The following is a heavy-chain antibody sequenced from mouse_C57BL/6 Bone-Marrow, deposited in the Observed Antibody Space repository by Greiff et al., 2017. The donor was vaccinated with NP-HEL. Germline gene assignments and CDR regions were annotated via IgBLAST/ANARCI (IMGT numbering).Heavy chain of an antibody. D-gene: IGHD1-1*01. CDR1: GFTFSSYA. CDR3: ARLLRGAYYFDY. J-gene: IGHJ2*01. V-gene: IGHV5-4*01. Sequence: EVHLVESGGGLVKPGGSLKLSCAASGFTFSSYAMSWVRQTPEKRLAWVATISDGGSYTYYPDNVKGRFTLSRDNAKNNLYLQMSHLKSEDTAMYYCARLLRGAYYFDYGGQGTTLTVSS. CDR2: ISDGGSYT.